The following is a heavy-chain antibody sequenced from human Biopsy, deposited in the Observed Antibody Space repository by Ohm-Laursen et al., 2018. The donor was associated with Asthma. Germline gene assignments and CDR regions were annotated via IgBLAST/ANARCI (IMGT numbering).Heavy chain of an antibody. V-gene: IGHV1-18*01. CDR3: ARAVDYSHYYGIDV. CDR2: ISVYNGNT. D-gene: IGHD3-10*01. J-gene: IGHJ6*02. Sequence: ASVKVSCNTSGYTFNSAGITWVRQAPGQGLEWMGWISVYNGNTKVAQKLQDRVTMITDTSTSTAYMELRSPRSDDTAVYFCARAVDYSHYYGIDVWGQGTTATVS. CDR1: GYTFNSAG.